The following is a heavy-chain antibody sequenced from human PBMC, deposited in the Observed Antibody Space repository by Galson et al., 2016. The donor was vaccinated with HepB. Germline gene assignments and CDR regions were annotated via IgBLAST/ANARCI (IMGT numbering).Heavy chain of an antibody. CDR3: ATDSMLQDY. V-gene: IGHV3-11*06. CDR2: INSIGYDT. D-gene: IGHD2/OR15-2a*01. J-gene: IGHJ4*02. CDR1: GITFSDHY. Sequence: SLRLSCAVSGITFSDHYMTWIRQAPGKGLEWISTINSIGYDTHYADSVKGRFTISRDNARNSVHLQMNSLSVEDTAMYYCATDSMLQDYWGQGILVTVSS.